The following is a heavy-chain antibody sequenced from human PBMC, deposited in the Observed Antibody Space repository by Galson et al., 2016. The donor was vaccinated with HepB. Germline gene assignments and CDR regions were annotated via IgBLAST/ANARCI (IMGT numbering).Heavy chain of an antibody. V-gene: IGHV3-21*01. J-gene: IGHJ4*02. CDR3: ARFVPGAMVSGFLDY. CDR2: ISGSSTYI. Sequence: SLRLSCAAYGFSFSSYSMNWVRQAPGKGLEWVSSISGSSTYIYYADSMKGRFTISRDNAKNSLYLHMNGLRAEDTAVYYCARFVPGAMVSGFLDYWGQGTLVTVSS. D-gene: IGHD2-2*01. CDR1: GFSFSSYS.